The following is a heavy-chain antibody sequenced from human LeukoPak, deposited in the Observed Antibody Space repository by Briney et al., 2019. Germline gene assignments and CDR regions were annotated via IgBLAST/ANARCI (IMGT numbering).Heavy chain of an antibody. Sequence: ASVKVSCKASGGTFSSDLINWVRQAPGQGLEWMGGIIPISGTTDYAQKFQGRVTMTRDMSTSTVYMELSSLRSEDTAVYYCARDRSGSSTGVDPWGQGTLVTVSS. D-gene: IGHD1-26*01. V-gene: IGHV1-69*05. CDR2: IIPISGTT. J-gene: IGHJ5*02. CDR3: ARDRSGSSTGVDP. CDR1: GGTFSSDL.